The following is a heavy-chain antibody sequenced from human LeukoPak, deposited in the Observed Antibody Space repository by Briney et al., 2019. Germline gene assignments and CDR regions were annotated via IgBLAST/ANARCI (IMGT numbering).Heavy chain of an antibody. J-gene: IGHJ4*02. Sequence: SVKVSCKASGGTFSSYAISWVRQAPGQGLEWMGRIIPIFGTANYAQKFQGRVTITTDEPTSTAYMELSSLRSEDTAVYYCARGDFHDDYGDYPFDYWGQGTLVTVSS. D-gene: IGHD4-17*01. CDR2: IIPIFGTA. CDR3: ARGDFHDDYGDYPFDY. CDR1: GGTFSSYA. V-gene: IGHV1-69*05.